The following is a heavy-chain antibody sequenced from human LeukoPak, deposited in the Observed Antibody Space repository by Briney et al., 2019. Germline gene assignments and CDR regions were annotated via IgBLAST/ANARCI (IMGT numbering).Heavy chain of an antibody. D-gene: IGHD2-21*02. CDR1: GYRFTSLY. Sequence: GASVKVSCKASGYRFTSLYVHWVRQAPGQGPEWMGWINPNSGDTQYAQKFEGRVTMTRDTSITTAYMELSGLTSDDTAVYYCAREPPAYCGFDCYVLGCWGQGTLVTVSS. J-gene: IGHJ4*02. V-gene: IGHV1-2*02. CDR2: INPNSGDT. CDR3: AREPPAYCGFDCYVLGC.